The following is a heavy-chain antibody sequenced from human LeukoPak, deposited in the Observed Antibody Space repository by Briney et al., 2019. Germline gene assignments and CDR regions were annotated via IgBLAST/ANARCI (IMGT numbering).Heavy chain of an antibody. CDR2: INHSGST. V-gene: IGHV4-34*01. Sequence: SVTLSLTCAVYGGSFSGYYWSWIRQPPGKGLEWIGEINHSGSTNYNLSLKSRVTISVDTSKNQFSLKLSSVTAADTAMYYCARSRELEVYQLLSVFDYWGQGTLVTVSS. CDR1: GGSFSGYY. D-gene: IGHD2-2*01. J-gene: IGHJ4*02. CDR3: ARSRELEVYQLLSVFDY.